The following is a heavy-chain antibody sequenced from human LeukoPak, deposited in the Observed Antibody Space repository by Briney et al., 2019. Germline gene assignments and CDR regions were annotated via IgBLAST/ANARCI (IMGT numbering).Heavy chain of an antibody. CDR3: ARGQAVPVEFHLYYYYGMDV. Sequence: SVTVSCKASGGTFISYAISWVRQAPGQGLEWMGGIIPIFGTANYAQKFQGRVTITADESTSTAYMELSSLRSEDTAVYYCARGQAVPVEFHLYYYYGMDVWGQGTTVTVSS. CDR1: GGTFISYA. CDR2: IIPIFGTA. V-gene: IGHV1-69*13. D-gene: IGHD3-10*01. J-gene: IGHJ6*02.